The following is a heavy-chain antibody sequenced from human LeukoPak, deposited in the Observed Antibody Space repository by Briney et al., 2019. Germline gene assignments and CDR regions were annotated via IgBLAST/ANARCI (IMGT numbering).Heavy chain of an antibody. CDR1: GFTFSSYA. Sequence: GGSLRLSCAASGFTFSSYAMSWVRQAPGKGLEWVPAISGSGGSAYYADSVKGRFTISRDNSKNTLYLQMNSLRAEDTAVYYCAKGLVVVPAADYWGQGTLVTVSS. CDR2: ISGSGGSA. D-gene: IGHD2-2*01. J-gene: IGHJ4*02. CDR3: AKGLVVVPAADY. V-gene: IGHV3-23*01.